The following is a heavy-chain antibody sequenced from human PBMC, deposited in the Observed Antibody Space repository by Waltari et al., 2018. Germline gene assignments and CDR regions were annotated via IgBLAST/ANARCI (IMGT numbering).Heavy chain of an antibody. Sequence: QVQLVESGGGVVQPGKSLRLSCAASGFSFSHYGMHWVRQAPGKGLGWWACIAYDDNNKFYADSVRGRFTISRDDSKNTLFLQMNSLRAEDTAVYYCAKDQGRYLEWLFHGMDVWGQGTTVTVSS. CDR3: AKDQGRYLEWLFHGMDV. V-gene: IGHV3-30*18. CDR1: GFSFSHYG. J-gene: IGHJ6*02. D-gene: IGHD3-3*01. CDR2: IAYDDNNK.